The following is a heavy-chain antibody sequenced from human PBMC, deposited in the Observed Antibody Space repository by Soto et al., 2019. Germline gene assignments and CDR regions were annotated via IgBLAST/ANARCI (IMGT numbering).Heavy chain of an antibody. V-gene: IGHV4-31*03. CDR1: GCSISSGGYY. D-gene: IGHD5-18*01. J-gene: IGHJ4*02. CDR2: IYYSGST. Sequence: PSETLSLTCTVSGCSISSGGYYWSWIRQHPGKGLEWIGYIYYSGSTYYNPSLKSRVTISVDTSKNQFSLKLSSVTAADTAVYYCARDLGYSYVDYWGQGTLVTVSS. CDR3: ARDLGYSYVDY.